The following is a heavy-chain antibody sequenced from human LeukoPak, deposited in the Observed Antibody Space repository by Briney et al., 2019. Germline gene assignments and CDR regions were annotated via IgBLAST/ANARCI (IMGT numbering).Heavy chain of an antibody. D-gene: IGHD4-11*01. V-gene: IGHV1-18*01. CDR1: GYTCSSSG. J-gene: IGHJ5*02. Sequence: ASVNLSCNASGYTCSSSGISWGRQAPRHPVEGMGWISAFSGNTNYTQKAQGRVTMTTDTSTSTGYMALRSLRADETAVYYCARRTLDYSNCNWFDAWGQGTLVTVSS. CDR2: ISAFSGNT. CDR3: ARRTLDYSNCNWFDA.